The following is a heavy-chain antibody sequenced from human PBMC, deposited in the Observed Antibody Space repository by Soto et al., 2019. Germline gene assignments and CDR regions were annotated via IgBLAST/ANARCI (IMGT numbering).Heavy chain of an antibody. D-gene: IGHD3-9*01. J-gene: IGHJ4*02. CDR3: ARDFEGLGY. CDR1: GFTFNIYR. V-gene: IGHV3-74*01. CDR2: RNRTMNT. Sequence: VQLVESGGGFVQPGGSLRLSCTVSGFTFNIYRMHSVRQAPGKGLMWVSLRNRTMNTNYADSVKDRFTITRDNAKNMVYLQMNSLRVEDTAVYYCARDFEGLGYWGQGTLVTVSS.